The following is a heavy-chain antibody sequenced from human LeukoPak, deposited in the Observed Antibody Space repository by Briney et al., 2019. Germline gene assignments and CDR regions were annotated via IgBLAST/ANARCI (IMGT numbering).Heavy chain of an antibody. CDR2: INHSGST. V-gene: IGHV4-34*01. CDR3: ARAPYSSSWYNWFDP. J-gene: IGHJ5*02. CDR1: GGSFSGYY. D-gene: IGHD6-13*01. Sequence: SETLSLTCAAYGGSFSGYYWSWIRQPPGKGLEWIGEINHSGSTNYNPSLKSRVTISVDTSKNQFSLKLSSVTAADTAVYYCARAPYSSSWYNWFDPWGQGTLVTVSS.